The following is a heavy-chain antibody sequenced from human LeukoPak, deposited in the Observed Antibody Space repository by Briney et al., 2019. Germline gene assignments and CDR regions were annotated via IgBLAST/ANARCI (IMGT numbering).Heavy chain of an antibody. V-gene: IGHV1-69*05. CDR2: IIPIFGTA. CDR3: ARGRYRKPTTPFDP. D-gene: IGHD1-26*01. Sequence: ASVKVSCKASGGTFISYPISWVRQAPGQGLEWMGGIIPIFGTANYAQKFQGRVTMTRDKSTSTAYMELSSLRSEDTAVYYCARGRYRKPTTPFDPWGQGTLVTVSS. CDR1: GGTFISYP. J-gene: IGHJ5*02.